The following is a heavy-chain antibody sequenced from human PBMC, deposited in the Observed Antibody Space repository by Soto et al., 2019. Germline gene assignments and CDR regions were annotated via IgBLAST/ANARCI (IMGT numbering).Heavy chain of an antibody. J-gene: IGHJ5*02. CDR1: GFTFSSYS. D-gene: IGHD6-13*01. Sequence: EVQLVESGGGLVQPGGSLRLSCAASGFTFSSYSMNWVRQAPGKGLEWVSDISSSSSIIYYADSVKGRFTISRDNAKNSLYLQMNILRAEDTAVDYCARHPERIAESGGFAPWGQGTLVTVSS. CDR3: ARHPERIAESGGFAP. CDR2: ISSSSSII. V-gene: IGHV3-48*01.